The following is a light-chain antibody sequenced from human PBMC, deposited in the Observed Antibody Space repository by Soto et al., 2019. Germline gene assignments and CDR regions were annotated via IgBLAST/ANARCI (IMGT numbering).Light chain of an antibody. CDR1: QSVSSD. J-gene: IGKJ2*01. Sequence: EIVMTQSPDTLSVSPGERVTLSCRASQSVSSDLAWYQQKPGQAPRLLIYGASTRATDIAARFSGSGSGTEFTLTISSLQSEDFAVYYCHQYNNWPPRYTFGQGTRLQI. CDR3: HQYNNWPPRYT. CDR2: GAS. V-gene: IGKV3-15*01.